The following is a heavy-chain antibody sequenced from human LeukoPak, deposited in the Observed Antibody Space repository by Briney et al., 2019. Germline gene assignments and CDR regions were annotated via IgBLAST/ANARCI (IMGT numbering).Heavy chain of an antibody. CDR1: GFTFSSYA. CDR2: ISGSGGRT. Sequence: GGSLRLSCAASGFTFSSYAMSWVRQAAGKGLEWVSSISGSGGRTYYADSVKGRFTISRDNAKQSLYLQMNSLRAEDTAVYYCAELGITMIGGVWGKGTTVTISS. J-gene: IGHJ6*04. V-gene: IGHV3-23*01. D-gene: IGHD3-10*02. CDR3: AELGITMIGGV.